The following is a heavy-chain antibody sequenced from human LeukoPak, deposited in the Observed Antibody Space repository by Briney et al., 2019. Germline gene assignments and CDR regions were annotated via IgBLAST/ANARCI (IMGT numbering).Heavy chain of an antibody. J-gene: IGHJ4*02. CDR2: IYPGDSDT. D-gene: IGHD3-16*02. V-gene: IGHV5-51*01. CDR3: ARLKMITFGGVIVGPFDY. Sequence: GESLKTSCKGSGYSFTSYWIGWVRQMPGKGLEWMGIIYPGDSDTRYSPSFQGQVTISADKSISTAYLQWSSLKASDTAMYYCARLKMITFGGVIVGPFDYWGQGTLVTVSS. CDR1: GYSFTSYW.